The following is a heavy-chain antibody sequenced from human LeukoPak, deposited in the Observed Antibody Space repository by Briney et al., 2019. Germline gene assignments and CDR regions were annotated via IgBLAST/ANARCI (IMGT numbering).Heavy chain of an antibody. V-gene: IGHV3-30*02. J-gene: IGHJ4*02. CDR1: RFTFSNYG. D-gene: IGHD6-6*01. Sequence: PGGSLRLSCAASRFTFSNYGMHWVRQAPGKGLVWVAVIQYDGSDKYYADSVKGRFTISRDNSKNTLYLQMNSLRAEDTAVYYCAKGDSSSALRSFDYWGQGTLVTVSS. CDR2: IQYDGSDK. CDR3: AKGDSSSALRSFDY.